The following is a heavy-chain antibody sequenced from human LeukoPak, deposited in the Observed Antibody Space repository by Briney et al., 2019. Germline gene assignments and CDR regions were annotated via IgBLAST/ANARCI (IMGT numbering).Heavy chain of an antibody. V-gene: IGHV4-39*07. Sequence: PSETLSLTCTVSGGSISSSSYYWGWIRQPPGKGLEWIGEINHSGSTNYNPSLKSRVTISVDTSKNQFSLKLSSVTAADTAVYYCASPDPYYYYGMDVWGQGTTVTVSS. CDR2: INHSGST. CDR3: ASPDPYYYYGMDV. CDR1: GGSISSSSYY. J-gene: IGHJ6*02.